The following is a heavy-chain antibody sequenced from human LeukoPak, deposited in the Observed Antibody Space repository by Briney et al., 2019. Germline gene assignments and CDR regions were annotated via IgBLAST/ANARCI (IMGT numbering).Heavy chain of an antibody. V-gene: IGHV3-7*04. J-gene: IGHJ4*02. CDR2: IKEDGSEK. D-gene: IGHD2-2*01. CDR3: ARLSCTSTICYAPFDY. Sequence: GGSLRLSCAVSGFTFSSYWMSWVRQAPGKGLEWVANIKEDGSEKYYVDSVKGRFTISRDNAKNSLSLQMNSLRAEDTAVYYCARLSCTSTICYAPFDYWGQGTLVTVSS. CDR1: GFTFSSYW.